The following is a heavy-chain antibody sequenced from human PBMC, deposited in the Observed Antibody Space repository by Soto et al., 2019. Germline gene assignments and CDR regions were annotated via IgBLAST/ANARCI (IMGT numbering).Heavy chain of an antibody. D-gene: IGHD2-21*02. Sequence: GGSLRLSCAASGFTFSSYSMNWVRQAPGKGLEWVSYISSSSSTIYYADSVKGRFTISRDNAKNSLYLQMNSLRDEDTAVYYCARDQDGYCGGDCFPTVDYYGMDVWGQGTTVTVSS. J-gene: IGHJ6*02. V-gene: IGHV3-48*02. CDR3: ARDQDGYCGGDCFPTVDYYGMDV. CDR2: ISSSSSTI. CDR1: GFTFSSYS.